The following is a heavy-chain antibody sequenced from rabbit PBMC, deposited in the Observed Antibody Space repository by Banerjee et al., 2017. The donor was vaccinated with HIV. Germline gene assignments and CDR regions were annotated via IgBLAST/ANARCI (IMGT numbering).Heavy chain of an antibody. CDR3: ARDLAGVIGWNFKL. Sequence: EESGGDLVKPEGSLTLTCTASGFTLNSYWICWVRQAPGKGLEWIACINTISGDTVYATWAKGRFTISKASWTTVTLQMTSLTAADTASYFCARDLAGVIGWNFKLWGPGTLVTV. CDR2: INTISGDT. CDR1: GFTLNSYW. D-gene: IGHD4-1*01. V-gene: IGHV1S45*01. J-gene: IGHJ4*01.